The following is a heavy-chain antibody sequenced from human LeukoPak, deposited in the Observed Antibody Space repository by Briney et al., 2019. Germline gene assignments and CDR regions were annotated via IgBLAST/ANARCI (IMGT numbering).Heavy chain of an antibody. CDR3: TTRQELLYLDY. J-gene: IGHJ4*02. Sequence: PGGPLRLSCAASGFTFSNAWMSWVRQAPGKGLEWVGRIKSKTDGGTTDYAAPVKGRFTISRDDSKNTLYLQMNSLKTEDTAVYYCTTRQELLYLDYWGQGTLVTVSS. CDR1: GFTFSNAW. D-gene: IGHD3-10*01. CDR2: IKSKTDGGTT. V-gene: IGHV3-15*01.